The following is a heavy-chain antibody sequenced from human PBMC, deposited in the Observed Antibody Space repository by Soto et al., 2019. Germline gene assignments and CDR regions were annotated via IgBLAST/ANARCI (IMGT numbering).Heavy chain of an antibody. CDR2: VYSGGST. D-gene: IGHD3-10*01. CDR3: ARDFSGKNDAFDI. V-gene: IGHV3-66*01. Sequence: EVQLVESGGGLVQPGGSLRLSCAASGFTVTTNYMSWVRQPPGKGLEWVSVVYSGGSTYYADSVKGRFTVSRDNSKNTLYLQMNSLRAEYTAVYYCARDFSGKNDAFDIWGQGTVVTGSS. J-gene: IGHJ3*02. CDR1: GFTVTTNY.